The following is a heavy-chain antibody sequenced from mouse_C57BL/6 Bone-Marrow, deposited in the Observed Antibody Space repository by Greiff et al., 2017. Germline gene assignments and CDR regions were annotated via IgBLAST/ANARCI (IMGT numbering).Heavy chain of an antibody. Sequence: EVQLQQSGPELVKPGASVKISCKASGYSFTDYNMNWVKQSNGKSLEWIGVINPNYGTTSYNQKLQGKATLTVDQSSRTAYMQLNSLTSEDSAVYDGARGYDYDYAMDYWGQGTSVTVSS. J-gene: IGHJ4*01. CDR1: GYSFTDYN. CDR2: INPNYGTT. D-gene: IGHD2-4*01. V-gene: IGHV1-39*01. CDR3: ARGYDYDYAMDY.